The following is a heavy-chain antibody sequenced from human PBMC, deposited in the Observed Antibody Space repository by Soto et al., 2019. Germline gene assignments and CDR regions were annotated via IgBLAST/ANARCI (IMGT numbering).Heavy chain of an antibody. CDR1: GLTFSSW. D-gene: IGHD5-18*01. CDR2: ATEDGSGK. Sequence: EVQLVESGGGLVQPGGSLRLSCVASGLTFSSWMSWVRQAPGKGLEWVAMATEDGSGKPYVDSVKGRFTITRDRPKKSMYLQMNSLTVEDTAMYYCASLDTAMIKTAGYWGQGTQVTVSS. V-gene: IGHV3-7*01. J-gene: IGHJ4*02. CDR3: ASLDTAMIKTAGY.